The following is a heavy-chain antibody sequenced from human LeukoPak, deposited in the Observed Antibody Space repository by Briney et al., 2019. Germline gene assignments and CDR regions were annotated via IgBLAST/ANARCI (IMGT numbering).Heavy chain of an antibody. Sequence: SETLSLTCTVSGGSISSYYWSWIRQPPGKGLEWIGYIYYSGSTNYNPSLKSRVTISVDTSKNQFSLKLSSVTAADTAVYYCARHGGQRSGKSPFDYWGQGTLVTVSS. D-gene: IGHD3-16*01. V-gene: IGHV4-59*08. J-gene: IGHJ4*02. CDR1: GGSISSYY. CDR2: IYYSGST. CDR3: ARHGGQRSGKSPFDY.